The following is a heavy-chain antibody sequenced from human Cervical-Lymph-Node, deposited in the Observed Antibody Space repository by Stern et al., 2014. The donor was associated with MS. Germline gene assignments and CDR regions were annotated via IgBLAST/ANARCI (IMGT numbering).Heavy chain of an antibody. CDR3: AKHACTGAACPFDL. D-gene: IGHD2-8*02. J-gene: IGHJ4*02. V-gene: IGHV4-39*01. CDR2: VYYSGAT. Sequence: QVQLQESGPGLVKPSETLSLTCAVSGDSISSYTHYWAWIRQPPGKGLEWIGSVYYSGATYYNPSLQSPVTISVDPSKNHFSLGLNSVTAADTAVYYCAKHACTGAACPFDLWGQGTLVTVSS. CDR1: GDSISSYTHY.